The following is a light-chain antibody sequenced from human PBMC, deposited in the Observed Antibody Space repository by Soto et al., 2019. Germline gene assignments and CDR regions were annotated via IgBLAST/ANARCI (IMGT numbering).Light chain of an antibody. CDR2: AAF. J-gene: IGKJ1*01. V-gene: IGKV3-15*01. CDR3: QQYENWPPWT. Sequence: EIVMTQSPATLSVSPGNRVTLSCRASQTVSSNLAWYQQKPGQAPRLLIYAAFNRATGIPARFSGSGSGTEFTLTISSLQSADSAIYYCQQYENWPPWTFGQGTKVEIK. CDR1: QTVSSN.